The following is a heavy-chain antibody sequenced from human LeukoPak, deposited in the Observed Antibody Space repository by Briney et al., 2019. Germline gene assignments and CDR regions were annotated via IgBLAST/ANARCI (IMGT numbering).Heavy chain of an antibody. CDR2: IYSGGST. Sequence: GGSLRLSCAASGFTVSSNYMSWVRQAPGKGLEWVSVIYSGGSTYYADSVEGRFTISRDNSKNTLYLQMNSLRAEDTAVYYCASQEGGDYFDYWGQGTLVTVSS. V-gene: IGHV3-66*02. J-gene: IGHJ4*02. CDR1: GFTVSSNY. CDR3: ASQEGGDYFDY. D-gene: IGHD3-16*01.